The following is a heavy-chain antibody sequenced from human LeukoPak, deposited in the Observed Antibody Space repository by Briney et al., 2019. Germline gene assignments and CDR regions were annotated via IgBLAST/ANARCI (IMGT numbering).Heavy chain of an antibody. Sequence: GGSLRLSCAASGFTISRYWMTWVRQTPGKGLEWVAAIKQDGGENFYVDSVKGRFTISRDNAKNSLYLQMNSLRDEDTAMYYCARTFYFDARGSYPDCWGQGTLVTVSS. J-gene: IGHJ4*02. V-gene: IGHV3-7*04. CDR1: GFTISRYW. D-gene: IGHD3-22*01. CDR3: ARTFYFDARGSYPDC. CDR2: IKQDGGEN.